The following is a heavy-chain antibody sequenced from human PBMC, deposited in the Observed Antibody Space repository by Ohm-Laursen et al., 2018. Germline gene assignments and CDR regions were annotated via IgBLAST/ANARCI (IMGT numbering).Heavy chain of an antibody. J-gene: IGHJ4*02. Sequence: SLRLSCTASGFSFSSYWMSWARQAPGKELEWVANMNEIGSEKYFVDSVRGRFTISRDNAKNSLFLQMNSLRVEDTAVYYCAKGRDLTGGWGQGTLVIVSS. CDR3: AKGRDLTGG. CDR1: GFSFSSYW. V-gene: IGHV3-7*01. CDR2: MNEIGSEK. D-gene: IGHD2-8*02.